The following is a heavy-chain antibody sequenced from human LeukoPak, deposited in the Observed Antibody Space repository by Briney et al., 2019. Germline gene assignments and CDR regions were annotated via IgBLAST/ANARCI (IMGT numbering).Heavy chain of an antibody. CDR2: IRSSSET. CDR1: GFIFSQYS. D-gene: IGHD5-12*01. V-gene: IGHV3-48*01. Sequence: GGSLRLSCAASGFIFSQYSMNWVRQAPGKGLEWVSHIRSSSETFYADSVKGRFTISRDNARNSLYLQMNNLRGEDTAIYYCARDAGNSGYGCGLWGQGTLVTVSS. J-gene: IGHJ4*02. CDR3: ARDAGNSGYGCGL.